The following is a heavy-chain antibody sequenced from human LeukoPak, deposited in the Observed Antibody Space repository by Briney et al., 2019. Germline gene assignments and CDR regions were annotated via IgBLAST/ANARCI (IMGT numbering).Heavy chain of an antibody. CDR2: IYYSGST. J-gene: IGHJ5*02. CDR3: ARVCVVVVPAAIRSWSDP. V-gene: IGHV4-30-4*08. Sequence: PSETLSLTCTVSGGSISSGDYYWSWIRQPPGKGLEWIGYIYYSGSTYYNPSLKSRVTISVDTSKNQFSLKLSSVTAADTAVYYWARVCVVVVPAAIRSWSDPWGQGTLVTVSS. D-gene: IGHD2-2*01. CDR1: GGSISSGDYY.